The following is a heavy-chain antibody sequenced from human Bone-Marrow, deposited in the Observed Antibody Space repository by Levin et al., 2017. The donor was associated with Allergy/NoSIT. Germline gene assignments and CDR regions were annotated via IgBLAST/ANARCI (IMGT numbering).Heavy chain of an antibody. D-gene: IGHD6-13*01. J-gene: IGHJ4*02. V-gene: IGHV4-39*01. CDR1: GDSISSSSYF. CDR3: ARRSAAARGGGSDY. Sequence: PSETLSLTCTVSGDSISSSSYFWVWIRQPPGKGLEWIGNIYSSGTTYKNPSLNSRVTISIDTSQNQFSLNLNSVTAADTAVYYCARRSAAARGGGSDYWGQGTLVTVSS. CDR2: IYSSGTT.